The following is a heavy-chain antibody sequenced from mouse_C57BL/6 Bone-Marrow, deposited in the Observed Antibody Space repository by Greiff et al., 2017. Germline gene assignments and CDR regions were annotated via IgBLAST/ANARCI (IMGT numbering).Heavy chain of an antibody. D-gene: IGHD1-1*01. Sequence: EVKLMESGGGLVKPGGSLKLSCAASGFTFSSYAMSWVRQTPEKRLEWVATISDGGSYTYYPDNVKGRVTISRDNAKNNLYLQISHLKSEDTAMYYCAKALLRVGDYWGQGTTLTVSS. J-gene: IGHJ2*01. CDR2: ISDGGSYT. V-gene: IGHV5-4*03. CDR1: GFTFSSYA. CDR3: AKALLRVGDY.